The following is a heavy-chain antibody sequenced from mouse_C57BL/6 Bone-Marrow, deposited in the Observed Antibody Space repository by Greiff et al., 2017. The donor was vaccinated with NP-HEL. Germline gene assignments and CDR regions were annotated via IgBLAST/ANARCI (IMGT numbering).Heavy chain of an antibody. D-gene: IGHD1-1*01. CDR2: INTGSGGN. V-gene: IGHV1-54*01. J-gene: IGHJ2*01. CDR3: ARRVITTPSPYLDY. Sequence: QVQLKQSGAELVRPGTSVKVSCKASGYAFTNYLIEWVKQRPGQGLEWIGVINTGSGGNNYNEKFKGKATLTAYKSSSTSYMQLSSLTSEDSAVYFCARRVITTPSPYLDYWGQGTTLTVSS. CDR1: GYAFTNYL.